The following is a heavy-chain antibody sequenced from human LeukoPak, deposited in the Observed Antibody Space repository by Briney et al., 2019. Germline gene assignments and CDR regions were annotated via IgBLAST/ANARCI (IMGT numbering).Heavy chain of an antibody. CDR2: IRYDGSNK. CDR1: GFTFSSYG. D-gene: IGHD6-6*01. V-gene: IGHV3-30*02. J-gene: IGHJ1*01. CDR3: AKGHVPQQ. Sequence: GGSLRLSCAASGFTFSSYGMHWVRQAPGKGLEGVAFIRYDGSNKYYADTVMGRFTISRDNSKNTLYLQMNSLRAEDTAVYYCAKGHVPQQWGQGTLVTVSS.